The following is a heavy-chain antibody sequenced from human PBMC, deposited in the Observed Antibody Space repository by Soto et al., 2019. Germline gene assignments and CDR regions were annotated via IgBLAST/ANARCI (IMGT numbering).Heavy chain of an antibody. D-gene: IGHD1-7*01. CDR2: IIPIFGTA. Sequence: ASAKASCKASGGTFSSYAISWVRQAPGQGLEWMGGIIPIFGTANYAQKFQGRVTITADKSTSTAYMELSSLRSEDTAVYYCARARPTNWNYWNWFDPWGQGTLVTVSS. CDR3: ARARPTNWNYWNWFDP. J-gene: IGHJ5*02. CDR1: GGTFSSYA. V-gene: IGHV1-69*06.